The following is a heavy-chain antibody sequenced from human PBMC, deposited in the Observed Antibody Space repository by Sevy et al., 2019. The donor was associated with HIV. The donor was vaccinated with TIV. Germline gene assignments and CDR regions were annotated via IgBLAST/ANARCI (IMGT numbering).Heavy chain of an antibody. J-gene: IGHJ4*02. CDR2: ISSRSSTI. V-gene: IGHV3-48*02. D-gene: IGHD3-22*01. CDR1: GFTFSSYS. CDR3: ARDLGDSSGYFMYYFDY. Sequence: GGCLRLSCAASGFTFSSYSMNWVRQAPGKGLEWVSYISSRSSTIYYADSVKGRFTISRDNAKNSLYLQMNSLRDEDTAVYYCARDLGDSSGYFMYYFDYWGQGTLVTVSS.